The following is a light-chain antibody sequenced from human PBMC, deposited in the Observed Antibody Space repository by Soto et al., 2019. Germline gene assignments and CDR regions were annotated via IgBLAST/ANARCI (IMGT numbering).Light chain of an antibody. CDR3: QHYGSSWK. CDR2: GAS. J-gene: IGKJ1*01. Sequence: IVLTQSPGTLSLSPWERATLSFRASQSVSNNYLAWYQQKPGQAPRLLISGASTGATGIPARFSGSGSETEFTLTISSLQAEDSAVYYCQHYGSSWKFGQGTKVDNK. V-gene: IGKV3-20*01. CDR1: QSVSNNY.